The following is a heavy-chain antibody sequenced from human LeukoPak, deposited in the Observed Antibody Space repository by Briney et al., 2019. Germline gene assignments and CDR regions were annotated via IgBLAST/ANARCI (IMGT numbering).Heavy chain of an antibody. J-gene: IGHJ3*02. Sequence: PGGSLRLSCAASGFTFSDYYMSWVRQAPGKGLEGVSYIISSSSYTNYADSVKGRFTISRDNAKNSLYLQMNSLRAEDTAVYYCAKGSSSGWYGEGAFDIWGQGTMVTVSS. CDR1: GFTFSDYY. V-gene: IGHV3-11*06. D-gene: IGHD6-19*01. CDR2: IISSSSYT. CDR3: AKGSSSGWYGEGAFDI.